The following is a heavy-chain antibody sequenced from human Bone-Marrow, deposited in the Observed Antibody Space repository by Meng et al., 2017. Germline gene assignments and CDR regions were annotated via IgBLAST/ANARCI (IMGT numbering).Heavy chain of an antibody. CDR1: VGSISSSSYY. CDR2: IYYSGGT. V-gene: IGHV4-39*01. J-gene: IGHJ5*02. Sequence: QLQLQESGPGLVKPSETLSITCTVSVGSISSSSYYWGWIRQPTGRGLEWVGSIYYSGGTYYNPSLKSRVTISVDTSKNQFSLKLSSVTAADTAVYYCARATQRGYTLRVGFDPWGQGTLVTVSS. CDR3: ARATQRGYTLRVGFDP. D-gene: IGHD5-18*01.